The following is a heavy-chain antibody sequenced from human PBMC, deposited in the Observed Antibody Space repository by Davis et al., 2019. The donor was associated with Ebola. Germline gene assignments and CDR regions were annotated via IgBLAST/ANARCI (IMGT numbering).Heavy chain of an antibody. CDR2: ISGSGDST. Sequence: GESLKISCAASGFTFSSYGMTWVRQAPGKGLEWVSAISGSGDSTYYADSVKGRFIISRDNSKNTLYLQMNSLRAGDTAAYYCAKQSGSSGWYGLDYWGQGTLVTVSS. CDR3: AKQSGSSGWYGLDY. V-gene: IGHV3-23*01. CDR1: GFTFSSYG. D-gene: IGHD6-19*01. J-gene: IGHJ4*02.